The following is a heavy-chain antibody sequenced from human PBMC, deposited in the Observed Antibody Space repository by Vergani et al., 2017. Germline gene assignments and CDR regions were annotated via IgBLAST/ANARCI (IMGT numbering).Heavy chain of an antibody. CDR3: ARHVSAVAPFDY. J-gene: IGHJ4*02. CDR2: IDPSDSYT. Sequence: EVQLVQSGAEVKKPGESLRISCKGSGYSFTSYWISWVRQMPGKGPEWMGRIDPSDSYTNYSPSFQGHVTISVDKSISTAYLQWSSLKASDTAMYYCARHVSAVAPFDYWGQGTLVTVSS. CDR1: GYSFTSYW. V-gene: IGHV5-10-1*03. D-gene: IGHD6-19*01.